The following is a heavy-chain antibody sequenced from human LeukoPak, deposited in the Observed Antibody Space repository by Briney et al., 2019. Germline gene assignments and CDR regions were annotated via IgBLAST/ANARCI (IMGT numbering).Heavy chain of an antibody. D-gene: IGHD2/OR15-2a*01. CDR2: IKPNSGGT. J-gene: IGHJ4*02. V-gene: IGHV1-2*02. Sequence: ESVTASCKPSAYTFTGFFMHWVRQPPREGPGGMVLIKPNSGGTSYAQKFQRRVIMTRDTSISTAYMELSRLRSDDTAVNYCAIVSEYYYFYYWGQGTLVTVSS. CDR1: AYTFTGFF. CDR3: AIVSEYYYFYY.